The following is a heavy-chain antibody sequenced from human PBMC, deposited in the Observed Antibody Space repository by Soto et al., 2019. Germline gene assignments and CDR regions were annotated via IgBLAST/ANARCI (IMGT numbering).Heavy chain of an antibody. CDR2: ISSSSDII. Sequence: EVQLVESGGRLVQPGGSLRLSCAASGFTFSTYSMNWVRQAPGKGLEWISYISSSSDIIYYADSVKGRFTISRDNAKNSLFLQMSSLRDEDTAVYYCARPYSNRWSIFYGMDVWGQGTTVTVSS. V-gene: IGHV3-48*02. D-gene: IGHD6-13*01. J-gene: IGHJ6*02. CDR3: ARPYSNRWSIFYGMDV. CDR1: GFTFSTYS.